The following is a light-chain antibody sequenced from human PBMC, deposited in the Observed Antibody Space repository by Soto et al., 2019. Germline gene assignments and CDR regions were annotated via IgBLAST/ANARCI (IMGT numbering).Light chain of an antibody. CDR3: HQRSNWPPLT. V-gene: IGKV3-11*01. CDR1: QSVSSY. Sequence: EIVLTQSPATLSLSPGERATLSCRASQSVSSYLAWYQQKPGQAPRLLIYDASNRATGIPTRFSGSGSGTDFTLTINSLEPEDLAVYYCHQRSNWPPLTFGGRTKVEIK. CDR2: DAS. J-gene: IGKJ4*01.